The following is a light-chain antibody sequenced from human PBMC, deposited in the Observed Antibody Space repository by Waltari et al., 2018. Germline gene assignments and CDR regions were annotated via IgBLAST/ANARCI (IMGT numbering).Light chain of an antibody. CDR2: AAS. J-gene: IGKJ3*01. Sequence: DIQMTQSPSSLSASVGDRVTITCRASQSISTYLNWYQQKPGKAPNLMIYAASTLQSGVPSRFSGSGSETDFTFTISSLQPEDFATYYCQQSYNAPRTFGLGTKVDIK. CDR1: QSISTY. V-gene: IGKV1-39*01. CDR3: QQSYNAPRT.